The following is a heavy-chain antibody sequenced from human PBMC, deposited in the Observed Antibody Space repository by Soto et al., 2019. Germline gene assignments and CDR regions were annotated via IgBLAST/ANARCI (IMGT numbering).Heavy chain of an antibody. Sequence: GGSLRLSCAASGFTFSSYGMHWVRQAPGKGLEWVAVIWYDGSNKYYADSVKGRFTISRDNSKNTLYLQMNSLRAEDTAVYYCAREGLTTVTTTYYYMDVWGKGTTVTVSS. D-gene: IGHD4-4*01. V-gene: IGHV3-33*01. J-gene: IGHJ6*03. CDR3: AREGLTTVTTTYYYMDV. CDR1: GFTFSSYG. CDR2: IWYDGSNK.